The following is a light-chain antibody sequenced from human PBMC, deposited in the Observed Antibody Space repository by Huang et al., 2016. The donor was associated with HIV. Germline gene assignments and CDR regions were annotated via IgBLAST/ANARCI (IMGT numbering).Light chain of an antibody. CDR2: DTS. CDR1: QGVGSY. V-gene: IGKV3-11*01. J-gene: IGKJ4*01. Sequence: EVVLTQSPSILSLSLGGTGTISCKASQGVGSYVAWYQQRPGQSPRRLLYDTSDRAAGIPSRFSGSGSGTDFTLTISGLESEDLGVFYCQQRSTWPLTFGGGTKLA. CDR3: QQRSTWPLT.